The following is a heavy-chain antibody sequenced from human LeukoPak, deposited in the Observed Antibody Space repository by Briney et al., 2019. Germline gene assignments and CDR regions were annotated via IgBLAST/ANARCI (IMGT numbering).Heavy chain of an antibody. CDR2: IKSDGTGM. J-gene: IGHJ4*02. D-gene: IGHD2-15*01. CDR1: GFTFTDWW. V-gene: IGHV3-74*01. CDR3: AKDLHDAAADY. Sequence: GPLRLSCAASGFTFTDWWMHWVRQAPGKGLEWVSRIKSDGTGMTYAESVRGRFAISRDNAKNSVYLQMNSLRADDTAVYYCAKDLHDAAADYWGQGTLVTVSS.